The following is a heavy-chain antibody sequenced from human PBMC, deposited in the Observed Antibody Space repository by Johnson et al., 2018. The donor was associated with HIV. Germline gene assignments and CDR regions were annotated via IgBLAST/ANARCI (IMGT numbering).Heavy chain of an antibody. CDR2: ISYDGTNK. Sequence: QVQLVESGGGVVQPGRSLRLSCAASGFTFSNYDIHLVRQAPGKGLEWVAFISYDGTNKYYADSVKGRFTISRDNSKNTLYLQMNSLRAEDTAAYSCARGDRSTYYRRGAFDIWGQGTMVTVSS. CDR3: ARGDRSTYYRRGAFDI. V-gene: IGHV3-30*03. CDR1: GFTFSNYD. D-gene: IGHD1-26*01. J-gene: IGHJ3*02.